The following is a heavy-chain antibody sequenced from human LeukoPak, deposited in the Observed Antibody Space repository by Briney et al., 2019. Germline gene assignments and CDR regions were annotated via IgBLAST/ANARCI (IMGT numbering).Heavy chain of an antibody. V-gene: IGHV1-8*01. Sequence: ASVKVSCKASGYTFTSYDINWVRQATGQGLEWMGWMNPNSGNTGYAQKFQGRVTITRNTPISTAYMKLSSLRSEDPPVNSCARGRGPLDVWGKGTTVTVSS. CDR2: MNPNSGNT. CDR1: GYTFTSYD. J-gene: IGHJ6*04. CDR3: ARGRGPLDV.